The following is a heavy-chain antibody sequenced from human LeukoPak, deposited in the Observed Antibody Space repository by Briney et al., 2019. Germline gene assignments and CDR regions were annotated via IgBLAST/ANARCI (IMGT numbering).Heavy chain of an antibody. CDR2: FSNSGSYM. CDR1: GFTFDDYG. D-gene: IGHD3-3*01. V-gene: IGHV3-21*01. J-gene: IGHJ6*03. CDR3: VRGSLASGVVVYYYYYLDV. Sequence: GRSLRLSCAASGFTFDDYGMHWVRQAPGKGLEWVSSFSNSGSYMYYADSVKGRFTISRDNAKNSLYLQMNSLRAEDTAVYYCVRGSLASGVVVYYYYYLDVWGKGTTVTVSS.